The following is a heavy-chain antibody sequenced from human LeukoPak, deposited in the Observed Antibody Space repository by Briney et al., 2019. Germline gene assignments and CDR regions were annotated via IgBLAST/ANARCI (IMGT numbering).Heavy chain of an antibody. CDR1: GLTFSSYW. CDR3: ARGSDSSGP. Sequence: PGGSLRLSCAASGLTFSSYWMSWVRQAPGKGLEWVANIKQDGSEKNYVDSVKGRFTISRDNAKNSLYLQMNSLRVEDTAVYYCARGSDSSGPWGKGTTVTISS. D-gene: IGHD6-19*01. V-gene: IGHV3-7*01. J-gene: IGHJ6*04. CDR2: IKQDGSEK.